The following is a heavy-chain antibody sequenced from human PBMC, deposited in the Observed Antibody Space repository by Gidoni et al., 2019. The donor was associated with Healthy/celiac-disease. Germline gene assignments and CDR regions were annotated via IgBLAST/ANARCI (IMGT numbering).Heavy chain of an antibody. V-gene: IGHV1-2*02. CDR1: GYTVTGYY. D-gene: IGHD2-15*01. Sequence: QVQLVQAGAEVKKPRDSVKVSCKAAGYTVTGYYMHWVRQATGQGLELMGWINPNSGGTIYAQQFQGRVTMTRDTSISTAYMELSRLRSDVTAVYYCARVPPCSGGSCYIWFAPWGQGTLVTVSS. CDR3: ARVPPCSGGSCYIWFAP. J-gene: IGHJ5*02. CDR2: INPNSGGT.